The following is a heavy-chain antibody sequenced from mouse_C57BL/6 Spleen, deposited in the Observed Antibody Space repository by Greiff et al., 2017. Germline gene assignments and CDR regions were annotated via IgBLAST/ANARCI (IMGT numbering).Heavy chain of an antibody. Sequence: VQLKESGGGLVQPGGSMKLSCVASGFTFSNYWMNWVRQSPEKGLEWVAQIRLKSDNYATHYAESVKGRFTISRDDSKSSVYLQMNNLRAEDTGIYYGTAYYSNYVYAMDYWGQGTSVTVSS. D-gene: IGHD2-5*01. CDR1: GFTFSNYW. CDR2: IRLKSDNYAT. CDR3: TAYYSNYVYAMDY. V-gene: IGHV6-3*01. J-gene: IGHJ4*01.